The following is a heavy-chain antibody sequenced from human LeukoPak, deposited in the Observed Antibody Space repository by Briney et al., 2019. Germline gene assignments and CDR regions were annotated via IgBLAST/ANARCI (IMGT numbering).Heavy chain of an antibody. CDR2: IRYDGSNK. D-gene: IGHD2-15*01. V-gene: IGHV3-30*02. CDR3: AKECSGGSCYRNFDY. Sequence: GGSLRLSCAASGFTFSSYGMHWVRQAPGKGLGWVAFIRYDGSNKYYADSVKGRFTISRDNSKNPLYLQMNSLRAEDTAVYYCAKECSGGSCYRNFDYWGQGTLVTVSS. CDR1: GFTFSSYG. J-gene: IGHJ4*02.